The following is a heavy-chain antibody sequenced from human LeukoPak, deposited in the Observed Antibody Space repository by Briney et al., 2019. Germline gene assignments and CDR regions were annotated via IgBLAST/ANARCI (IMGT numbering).Heavy chain of an antibody. CDR2: IYPGDSDT. CDR3: ARRRMLDGHHFDH. D-gene: IGHD2-8*01. Sequence: GESLKISCKGSGYSFTNYWIGWVRQMPEKGLEWMGIIYPGDSDTRYSPSFQGQVTISADKSISTAYLQWSSLKASDTAMYYCARRRMLDGHHFDHWGQGTLVTVSS. CDR1: GYSFTNYW. V-gene: IGHV5-51*01. J-gene: IGHJ4*02.